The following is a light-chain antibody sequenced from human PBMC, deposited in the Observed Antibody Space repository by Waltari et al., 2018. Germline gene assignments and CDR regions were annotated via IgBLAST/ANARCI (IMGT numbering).Light chain of an antibody. V-gene: IGKV1-39*01. Sequence: DLQMTQSPSSLSVSVGERVTITCRASQSISSYLNWYQQQPGNATKLLIYAASSLQSGVPSRFSGSGSGTDFTLTISSLQPEDFATYYCQQSYSTPITFGQGTRLEIK. CDR1: QSISSY. CDR2: AAS. CDR3: QQSYSTPIT. J-gene: IGKJ5*01.